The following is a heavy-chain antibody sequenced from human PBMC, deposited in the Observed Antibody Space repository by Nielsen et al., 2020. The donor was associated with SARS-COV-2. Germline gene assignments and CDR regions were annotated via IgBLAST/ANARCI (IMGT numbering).Heavy chain of an antibody. D-gene: IGHD3-3*01. CDR2: ISRDASDT. Sequence: GESLKISCAASGFTFSSYWMHWVRQAPGKGLEWMAIISRDASDTFYPDSVKGRFTVSRDNSKNTVYLQMNSLRPEDTAVYYCAKDFWSSPNQVGPDYWGQGTLVTVSS. CDR3: AKDFWSSPNQVGPDY. J-gene: IGHJ4*02. V-gene: IGHV3-30*18. CDR1: GFTFSSYW.